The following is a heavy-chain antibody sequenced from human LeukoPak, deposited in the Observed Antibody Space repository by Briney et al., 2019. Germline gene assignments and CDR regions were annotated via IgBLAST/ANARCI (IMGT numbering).Heavy chain of an antibody. CDR1: GFTVSTNS. V-gene: IGHV3-53*01. J-gene: IGHJ4*02. CDR3: ARRAGAYSHPYDY. D-gene: IGHD4/OR15-4a*01. CDR2: IYSDNT. Sequence: GGSLRLSCTVSGFTVSTNSMSWVRQAPGKGLEWGSFIYSDNTHYAYSVKGRFTISRDNSKNTLYLQMNSLRAEDTAVYYCARRAGAYSHPYDYWGQGTLVTVSS.